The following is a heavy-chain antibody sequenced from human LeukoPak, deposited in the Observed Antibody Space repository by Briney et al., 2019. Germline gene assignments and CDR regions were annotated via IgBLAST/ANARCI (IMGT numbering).Heavy chain of an antibody. V-gene: IGHV4-59*01. CDR3: ARDRRSGGSCHSDY. Sequence: SETLSLTCTVSGGSMSSYYWSWIRQPPGKGLEWIGYIYYSGSTNYNPSLKSRVTISVDTSKNQFSLKLSSVTAADTAVYYCARDRRSGGSCHSDYWGQGTLVTVSS. J-gene: IGHJ4*02. CDR1: GGSMSSYY. D-gene: IGHD2-15*01. CDR2: IYYSGST.